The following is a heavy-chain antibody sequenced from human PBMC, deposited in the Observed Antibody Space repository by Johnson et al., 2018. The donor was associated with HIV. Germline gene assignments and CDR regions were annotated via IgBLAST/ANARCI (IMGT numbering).Heavy chain of an antibody. J-gene: IGHJ3*02. CDR2: IYSGGST. Sequence: VQLVESGGGVVQPGRSLRLSCAASGFTFSSNYMSWVRQAPGKGLEWVSIIYSGGSTYYADSVKGRFTISRDNSKNTLYLQMNSLKTEDTAVYYCARRYSGSYGAFDIWGQGTMVTVSS. V-gene: IGHV3-66*04. CDR1: GFTFSSNY. D-gene: IGHD1-26*01. CDR3: ARRYSGSYGAFDI.